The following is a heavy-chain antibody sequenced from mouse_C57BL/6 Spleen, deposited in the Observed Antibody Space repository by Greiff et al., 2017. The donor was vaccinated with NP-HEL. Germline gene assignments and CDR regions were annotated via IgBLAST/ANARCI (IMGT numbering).Heavy chain of an antibody. CDR1: GYTFTSYW. V-gene: IGHV1-74*01. J-gene: IGHJ4*01. D-gene: IGHD3-2*02. CDR3: AMGQLRSYAMDY. CDR2: IHPSDSDT. Sequence: VQLQQPGAELVKPRASVKVSCKASGYTFTSYWMHWVKQRPGQGLEWIGRIHPSDSDTNYNQKFKGKATLTVDKSSSTAYMQLSSLTSEDSAVYYCAMGQLRSYAMDYWGQGTSVTVSS.